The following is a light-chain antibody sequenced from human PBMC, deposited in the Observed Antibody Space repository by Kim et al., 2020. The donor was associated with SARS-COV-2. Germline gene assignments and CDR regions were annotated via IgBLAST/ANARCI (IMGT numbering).Light chain of an antibody. CDR2: DAS. Sequence: EIVLTQSPATLSLSPGERATLSCRASQSVSKSLGWYQQKTGQAPRLLIYDASNRATGIPARFSGSGSGTDFTLTISSLEPEDFAVYYCQQRSKWPLTFGGVTKVHIK. V-gene: IGKV3-11*01. CDR3: QQRSKWPLT. CDR1: QSVSKS. J-gene: IGKJ4*01.